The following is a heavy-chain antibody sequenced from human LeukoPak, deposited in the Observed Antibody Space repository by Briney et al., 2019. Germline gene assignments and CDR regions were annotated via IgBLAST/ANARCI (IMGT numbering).Heavy chain of an antibody. CDR1: GGSISSYY. CDR2: IYYSGST. V-gene: IGHV4-59*01. Sequence: PSETLSLTYTVSGGSISSYYWSWIRQPPGKGLEWIGYIYYSGSTNYNPSLKSRVTISVKTSKNQFSLKLRSVTAADTAVYYCARVTGYTIEDYFDYWGQGTLVTVSS. D-gene: IGHD3-9*01. J-gene: IGHJ4*02. CDR3: ARVTGYTIEDYFDY.